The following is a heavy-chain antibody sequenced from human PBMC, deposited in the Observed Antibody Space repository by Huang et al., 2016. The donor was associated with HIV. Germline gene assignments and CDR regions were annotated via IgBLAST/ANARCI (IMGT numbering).Heavy chain of an antibody. CDR3: ARGMVRGVTLIWFDP. V-gene: IGHV3-53*02. CDR1: GFTVSRNY. D-gene: IGHD3-10*01. J-gene: IGHJ5*02. CDR2: IYSGGST. Sequence: EVQLVETGGGLIQPGGSRRLSCAASGFTVSRNYMSWVRQAPGEGVEWVSVIYSGGSTYYADSVKGRFTISRDNSKNPLYLQMNSLRAEDTAVYYCARGMVRGVTLIWFDPWGQGTLVTVSS.